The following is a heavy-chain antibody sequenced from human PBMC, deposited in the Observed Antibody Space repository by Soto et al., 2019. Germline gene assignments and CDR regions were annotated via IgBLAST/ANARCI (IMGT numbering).Heavy chain of an antibody. J-gene: IGHJ4*02. Sequence: QVQLVQSGAEVKSPGSSVKVSCKASGDTFSFYSINWVRQAPGLGLEWMGRVNPILSMSNYAQRFQGRVTMTADTSTTTAYMELSGLRSEDTAMYYCATSYGSGYRAFDYWGQGALVTVSS. V-gene: IGHV1-69*04. D-gene: IGHD3-10*01. CDR1: GDTFSFYS. CDR2: VNPILSMS. CDR3: ATSYGSGYRAFDY.